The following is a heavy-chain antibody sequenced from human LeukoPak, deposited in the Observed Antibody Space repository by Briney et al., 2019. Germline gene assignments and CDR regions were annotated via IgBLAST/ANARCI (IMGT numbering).Heavy chain of an antibody. J-gene: IGHJ3*02. D-gene: IGHD6-13*01. CDR1: GFTFSSYS. Sequence: GGSLRLSCAASGFTFSSYSMNWVRQAPGKGLEWVSSISSSSSYIYYADSVKGRFTISRDNAKNSLYLQMNSLRAEDTAVYYCARASSWYEGTFDIWGQGAMVTVSS. V-gene: IGHV3-21*01. CDR2: ISSSSSYI. CDR3: ARASSWYEGTFDI.